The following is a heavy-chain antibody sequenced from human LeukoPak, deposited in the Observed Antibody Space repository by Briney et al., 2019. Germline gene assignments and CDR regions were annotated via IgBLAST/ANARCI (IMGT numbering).Heavy chain of an antibody. D-gene: IGHD4-17*01. CDR2: IYSGGNM. Sequence: GGSLRLSCAASGFTVSSSHVSWVRLAPGKGLEWVSIIYSGGNMYYADSVKGRFTISRDNAKNSLYLQMNSLRAEDTAVYYCARERYDAFDIWGQGTMVTVSS. CDR1: GFTVSSSH. V-gene: IGHV3-53*01. CDR3: ARERYDAFDI. J-gene: IGHJ3*02.